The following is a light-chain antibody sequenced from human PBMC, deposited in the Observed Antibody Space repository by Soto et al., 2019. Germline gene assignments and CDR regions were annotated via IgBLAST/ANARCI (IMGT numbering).Light chain of an antibody. CDR2: GAS. Sequence: ENVLTQSPGTLSLSPGERATLSCRASQSVSSSYLAWYQQKPGQAPRLLIYGASSRATGIPDRFSGSGSGTDFTLTISRLEPEDFAVYYCQQYGSSLPWTFGQGTKVEIK. J-gene: IGKJ1*01. V-gene: IGKV3-20*01. CDR3: QQYGSSLPWT. CDR1: QSVSSSY.